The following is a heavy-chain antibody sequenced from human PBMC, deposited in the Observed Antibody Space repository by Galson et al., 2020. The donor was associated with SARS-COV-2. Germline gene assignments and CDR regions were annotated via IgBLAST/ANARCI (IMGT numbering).Heavy chain of an antibody. D-gene: IGHD2-2*01. V-gene: IGHV4-4*07. CDR2: IYTSGST. J-gene: IGHJ6*02. CDR3: ARDIVVVPADYYCYYGMDV. CDR1: GGSISSYY. Sequence: ETLETLSLTCTVSGGSISSYYWSWIRQPAGKGLEWIGRIYTSGSTNYNPSLKSRVTMSVDTSKNQFSRKLSSVTAADTAVYYCARDIVVVPADYYCYYGMDVWGQGTTVTVSS.